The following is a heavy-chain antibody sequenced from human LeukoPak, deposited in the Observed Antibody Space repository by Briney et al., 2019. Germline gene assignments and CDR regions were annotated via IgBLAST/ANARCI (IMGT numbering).Heavy chain of an antibody. D-gene: IGHD3-22*01. CDR2: ITNHGTTI. CDR1: GFTFCSYA. CDR3: ARLLNYLDSSGNNHDAFDL. J-gene: IGHJ3*01. V-gene: IGHV3-48*01. Sequence: GGALRLSCAASGFTFCSYAMSWVRQAPGKGPEWLAYITNHGTTIYYADSVKGRFTISRDNAKKSLFLQMSSLRADDTAVYYCARLLNYLDSSGNNHDAFDLWGQGTMVTVSS.